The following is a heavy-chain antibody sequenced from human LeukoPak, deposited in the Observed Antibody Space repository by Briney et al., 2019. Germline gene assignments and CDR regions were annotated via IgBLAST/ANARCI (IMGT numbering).Heavy chain of an antibody. CDR1: GYSFTTYG. Sequence: ASVKVSCKASGYSFTTYGITWVRQAPGQGLEWMGWISAFNGNTNYAQKLQGRVTITTDTYTSTAYVELRSLRSDDAAVYYCARDFCSSTSCYFDSWGQGTLVTVSS. J-gene: IGHJ4*02. CDR3: ARDFCSSTSCYFDS. D-gene: IGHD2-2*01. V-gene: IGHV1-18*01. CDR2: ISAFNGNT.